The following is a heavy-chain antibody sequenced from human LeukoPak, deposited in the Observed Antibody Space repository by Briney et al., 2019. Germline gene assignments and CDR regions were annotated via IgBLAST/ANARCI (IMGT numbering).Heavy chain of an antibody. V-gene: IGHV3-23*01. CDR3: ARHDYGGVDY. Sequence: GGSLRLSCVASGFTFANYAMNWVRQAPGKGLEWVSGITNVGGTTHYADSVRGRFSISRDNSNNTLYLQMNSLRAEDTAIYYCARHDYGGVDYWGQGTLVTVSS. CDR1: GFTFANYA. CDR2: ITNVGGTT. J-gene: IGHJ4*02. D-gene: IGHD4-23*01.